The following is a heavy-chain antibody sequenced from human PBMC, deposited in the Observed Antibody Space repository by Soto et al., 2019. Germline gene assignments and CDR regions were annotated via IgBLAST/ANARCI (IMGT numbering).Heavy chain of an antibody. Sequence: SQTLSLTCAISGDSVSSNTASWNWIRQSPSRGLEWLGRTYFRSKWYNDYAVSVKSRIIINPDASNNQFSLQLNSVTPEDTAVYFCAKGDNLGPKTGYAFDPWGQGIMVTVSS. V-gene: IGHV6-1*01. CDR3: AKGDNLGPKTGYAFDP. CDR2: TYFRSKWYN. CDR1: GDSVSSNTAS. D-gene: IGHD5-12*01. J-gene: IGHJ5*02.